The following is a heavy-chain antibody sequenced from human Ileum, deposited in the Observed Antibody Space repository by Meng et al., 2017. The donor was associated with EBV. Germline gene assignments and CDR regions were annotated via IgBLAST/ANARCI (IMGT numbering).Heavy chain of an antibody. CDR1: GGSISSSSYY. CDR3: ARHHHSPTFDY. Sequence: QLQGSGQGLVKPSASLSLTCTVSGGSISSSSYYWAWIRQPPGEGLEWIGSVVYSGTTYYTSSLKSRVSISVDTSKNQFSLKLSSVTAADTAVYYCARHHHSPTFDYWGQGTLVTVSS. V-gene: IGHV4-39*01. J-gene: IGHJ4*02. D-gene: IGHD1-14*01. CDR2: VVYSGTT.